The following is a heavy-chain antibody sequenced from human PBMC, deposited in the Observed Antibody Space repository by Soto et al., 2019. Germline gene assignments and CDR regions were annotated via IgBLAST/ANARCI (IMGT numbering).Heavy chain of an antibody. J-gene: IGHJ4*02. D-gene: IGHD4-17*01. CDR1: GFTFSSYG. CDR2: IWYDGSNK. CDR3: ARDDDYGGNFPPY. Sequence: QVQLVESGGGVVQPGRSLRLSCAASGFTFSSYGMHWVRQAPGKGLEWVAVIWYDGSNKYYADSVKGRFTISRDNSKNTLYLQMNSLRAEDTAVYYCARDDDYGGNFPPYWGQGTLVTVSS. V-gene: IGHV3-33*01.